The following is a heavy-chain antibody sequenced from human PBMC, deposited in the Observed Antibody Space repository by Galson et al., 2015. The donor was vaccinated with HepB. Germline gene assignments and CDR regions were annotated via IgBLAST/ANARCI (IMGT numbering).Heavy chain of an antibody. V-gene: IGHV3-11*01. CDR1: GFTFSDYY. D-gene: IGHD2/OR15-2a*01. J-gene: IGHJ5*02. Sequence: SLRLSCAASGFTFSDYYMTWIRQAPGKGLEWVAYISSSGGSPISYADSVKGRVTISRDNAKISLYLQMNSLRSEDTAVYYCARATLGWFDPWGQGTLVTVSS. CDR2: ISSSGGSPI. CDR3: ARATLGWFDP.